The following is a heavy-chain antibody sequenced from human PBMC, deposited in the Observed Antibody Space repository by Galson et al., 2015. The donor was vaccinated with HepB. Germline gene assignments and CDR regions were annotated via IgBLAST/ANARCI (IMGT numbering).Heavy chain of an antibody. CDR3: ARDKAVVVPAAILLYYYYGMDV. CDR1: GFTFSSYA. Sequence: SLRLSCAASGFTFSSYAMHWVRQAPGKGLEWVAVISYDGSNKYYADSVKGRFTISRDNSKNTLYLQMNSLRAEDTAVYYCARDKAVVVPAAILLYYYYGMDVWGQGTTVTVSS. J-gene: IGHJ6*02. D-gene: IGHD2-2*01. CDR2: ISYDGSNK. V-gene: IGHV3-30*04.